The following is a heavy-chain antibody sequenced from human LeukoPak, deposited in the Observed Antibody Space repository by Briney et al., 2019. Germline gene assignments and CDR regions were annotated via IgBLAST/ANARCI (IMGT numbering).Heavy chain of an antibody. CDR3: ARGFYDFWGDYYHCYYYYMDV. CDR1: GGTFSSYA. Sequence: ASVKVSCKASGGTFSSYAISWVRQAPGQGLEWMGGIIPIFGTANYAQKFQGRVTITADESTSTAYMELSSLRAEDTALYYCARGFYDFWGDYYHCYYYYMDVWGKGTTVTVSS. CDR2: IIPIFGTA. J-gene: IGHJ6*03. D-gene: IGHD3-3*01. V-gene: IGHV1-69*13.